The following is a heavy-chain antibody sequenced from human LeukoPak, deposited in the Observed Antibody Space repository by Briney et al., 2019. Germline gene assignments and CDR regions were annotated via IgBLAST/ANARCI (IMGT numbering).Heavy chain of an antibody. V-gene: IGHV4-59*01. Sequence: PSETLSLTCNVSGDSISSYYWSWIRQPPGKGLDWIGYIYYSGSTNYNPSLKSRVTISVDTSKNQFSLKLSSVTAADTAVYYCARYYYDSSGYYYFDYWGQGTLVTVSS. CDR1: GDSISSYY. D-gene: IGHD3-22*01. CDR2: IYYSGST. CDR3: ARYYYDSSGYYYFDY. J-gene: IGHJ4*02.